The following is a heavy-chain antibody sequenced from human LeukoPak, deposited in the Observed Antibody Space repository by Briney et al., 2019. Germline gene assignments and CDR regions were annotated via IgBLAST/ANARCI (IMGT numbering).Heavy chain of an antibody. CDR3: AKGEYDFWSGYIDY. J-gene: IGHJ4*02. CDR2: ISGDGGST. CDR1: GFTFDDYA. D-gene: IGHD3-3*01. V-gene: IGHV3-43*02. Sequence: GGSLRLSCAASGFTFDDYAMQWVRQAPGKGLEWVSLISGDGGSTYYADSVKGRFTISRDNSKNSLYLQMNSLRTEDTALYYCAKGEYDFWSGYIDYWGQGTLVTVSS.